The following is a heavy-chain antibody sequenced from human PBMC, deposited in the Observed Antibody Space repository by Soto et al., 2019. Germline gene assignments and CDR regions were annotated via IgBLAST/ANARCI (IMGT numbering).Heavy chain of an antibody. CDR3: TRGGNFRFDD. CDR1: GFTFSSSR. D-gene: IGHD1-26*01. J-gene: IGHJ4*02. CDR2: INTDGSTT. V-gene: IGHV3-74*01. Sequence: GGSLRLSCAASGFTFSSSRILWVRQAPGKGLVWVSRINTDGSTTTYADSVKGRFTISRDNAKNTVYLQMNSLRAEDTAVYYCTRGGNFRFDDWGQGTLVTVSS.